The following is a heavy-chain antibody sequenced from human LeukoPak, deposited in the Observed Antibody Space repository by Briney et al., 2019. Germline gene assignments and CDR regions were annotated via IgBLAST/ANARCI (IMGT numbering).Heavy chain of an antibody. CDR2: IYTSGST. Sequence: KASETLSLTCTVSGGSISSYYWSWIRQPPGKGLEWIGYIYTSGSTNYNPSLKSRVTISVDTSKNQFSLKLTSVTAADTAMYYCATGRVSYGSEYWGPGTLVAVSS. CDR1: GGSISSYY. CDR3: ATGRVSYGSEY. D-gene: IGHD3-10*01. J-gene: IGHJ4*02. V-gene: IGHV4-4*09.